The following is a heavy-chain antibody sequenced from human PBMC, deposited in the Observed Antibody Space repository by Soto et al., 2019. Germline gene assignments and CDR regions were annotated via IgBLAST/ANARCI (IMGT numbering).Heavy chain of an antibody. CDR3: ARGGIAAAAPPDY. J-gene: IGHJ4*02. CDR2: IYYSGST. CDR1: GGSISSGGYY. D-gene: IGHD6-13*01. Sequence: QVQLQESGPGLVKPSQTLSLTCTVSGGSISSGGYYWSWIRQHPGKGLEWIGYIYYSGSTYYNPSTRSRVTISVDTSKNQFSLKLSSVTAADTAVYYCARGGIAAAAPPDYWGQGTLVTVSS. V-gene: IGHV4-31*03.